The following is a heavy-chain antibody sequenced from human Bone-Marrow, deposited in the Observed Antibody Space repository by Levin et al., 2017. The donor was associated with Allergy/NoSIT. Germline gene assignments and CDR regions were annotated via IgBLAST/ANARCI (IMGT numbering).Heavy chain of an antibody. CDR1: GGTFNTYT. J-gene: IGHJ4*02. CDR3: ARVPAFYYDSSGTYTDY. D-gene: IGHD3-22*01. Sequence: ASVKVSCKASGGTFNTYTLSWVRQAPGQGLEWMGQIIPMYGTTGYAQRFQGRVTMTADESTNTVYMELSSLRSEDTAVYYCARVPAFYYDSSGTYTDYWGQGTAVTVSS. V-gene: IGHV1-69*13. CDR2: IIPMYGTT.